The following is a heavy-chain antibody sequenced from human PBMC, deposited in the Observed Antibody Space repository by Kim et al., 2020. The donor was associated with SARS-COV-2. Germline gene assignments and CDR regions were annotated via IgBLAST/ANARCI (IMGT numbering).Heavy chain of an antibody. Sequence: YNPPLKSRVTISTDTTKNPFSVKLNSVTAADTAVYYGTGGPIPSGHSDSWGQGTLVTVSS. V-gene: IGHV4-34*01. J-gene: IGHJ4*02. CDR3: TGGPIPSGHSDS. D-gene: IGHD3-22*01.